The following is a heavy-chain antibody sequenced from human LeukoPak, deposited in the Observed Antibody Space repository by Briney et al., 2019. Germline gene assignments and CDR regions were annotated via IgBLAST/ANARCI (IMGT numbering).Heavy chain of an antibody. V-gene: IGHV3-74*01. CDR2: INPGGSSI. Sequence: GGSLRLSCAASGFTFSSYWMHWVRQVPGKGLVWVARINPGGSSITYTDSVKGRFTISRDNAKNTLYLQMDSLRAEDTGVYYCARSNQADDYWGQGTLVTVSS. CDR1: GFTFSSYW. D-gene: IGHD1-14*01. CDR3: ARSNQADDY. J-gene: IGHJ4*02.